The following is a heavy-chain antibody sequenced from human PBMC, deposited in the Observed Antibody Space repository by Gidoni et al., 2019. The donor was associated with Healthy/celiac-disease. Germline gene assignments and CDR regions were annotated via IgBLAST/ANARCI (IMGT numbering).Heavy chain of an antibody. D-gene: IGHD3-3*01. J-gene: IGHJ6*02. Sequence: QVQLVQSGAEVKKPGSSVKVSCKASGGTFSSYAISWVRQAPGQGLEWMGGIIPIFGTANYAQKFQGRVTITADESTSTAYMELSSLRSEDTAVYYCASEFRTMKFGVVTKYGMDVWGQGTTVTVSS. CDR1: GGTFSSYA. CDR2: IIPIFGTA. CDR3: ASEFRTMKFGVVTKYGMDV. V-gene: IGHV1-69*01.